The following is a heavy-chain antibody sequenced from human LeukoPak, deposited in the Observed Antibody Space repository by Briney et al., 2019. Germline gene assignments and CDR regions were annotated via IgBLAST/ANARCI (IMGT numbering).Heavy chain of an antibody. CDR3: ARSAEYYYDSSGYQFDY. V-gene: IGHV4-59*01. CDR2: IYYSGST. CDR1: GGSISSYY. D-gene: IGHD3-22*01. J-gene: IGHJ4*02. Sequence: SETLSLTCTVSGGSISSYYWSWIRQPPGKGLEWIGYIYYSGSTNYNPSLKSRVTISVDTSKNQFSLKLSSVTAADTAVYYCARSAEYYYDSSGYQFDYWGQGTLVTVSS.